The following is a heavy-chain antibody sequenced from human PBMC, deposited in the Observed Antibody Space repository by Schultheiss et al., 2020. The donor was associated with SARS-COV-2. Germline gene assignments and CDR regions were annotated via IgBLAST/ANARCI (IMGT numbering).Heavy chain of an antibody. J-gene: IGHJ4*02. Sequence: SETLSLTCTVSGGSISSYYWSWIRQPPGKGLEWIGYIYYSGSTNYNPSLKSRVTISVDTSKNQFSLKLSSVTAADTAVYYCARGVSGYSYGKADYWGQGTLVTGSS. CDR3: ARGVSGYSYGKADY. CDR1: GGSISSYY. V-gene: IGHV4-59*12. D-gene: IGHD5-18*01. CDR2: IYYSGST.